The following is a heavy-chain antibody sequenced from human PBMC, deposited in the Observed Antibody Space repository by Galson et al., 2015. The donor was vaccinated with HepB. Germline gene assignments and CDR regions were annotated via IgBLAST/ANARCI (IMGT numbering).Heavy chain of an antibody. Sequence: SVKVSCKASGYTFTSYYMHWVRQAPGQGLEWMGIINPSGGSTSYAQKFQGRVTLTRDTSTSTVYMELSSLRSEDTAVYYCARDGTTAGTLDYWGQGTLVTVSS. CDR1: GYTFTSYY. J-gene: IGHJ4*02. CDR3: ARDGTTAGTLDY. V-gene: IGHV1-46*01. CDR2: INPSGGST. D-gene: IGHD6-13*01.